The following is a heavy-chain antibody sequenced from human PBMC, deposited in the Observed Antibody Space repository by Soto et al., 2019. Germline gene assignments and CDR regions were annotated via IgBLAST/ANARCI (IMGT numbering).Heavy chain of an antibody. D-gene: IGHD1-1*01. Sequence: EVQLLESGGGLVQPGGSLRLSCAASGFTFSTYAMNWVRQAPGNGLEWVSAISGSGGSIHYADSVKGQFTNSRDNTKNKLYLQMNSLRDEDTAVYHCVKGYWKGDVWGQGTKVTVSS. CDR2: ISGSGGSI. J-gene: IGHJ6*02. V-gene: IGHV3-23*01. CDR3: VKGYWKGDV. CDR1: GFTFSTYA.